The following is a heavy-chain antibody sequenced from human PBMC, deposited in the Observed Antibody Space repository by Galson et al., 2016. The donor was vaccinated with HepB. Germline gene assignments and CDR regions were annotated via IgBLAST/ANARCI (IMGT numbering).Heavy chain of an antibody. CDR3: VRGGDFWSGYPDY. V-gene: IGHV5-51*01. D-gene: IGHD3-3*01. J-gene: IGHJ4*02. Sequence: QSGAEVKKPGESLKISCKASGYSFSSSWIAWVRQMPGKGLEWMGVIYPCDSDTRYSPSFQGQVPISADKSISTAYLQWSSLKASDTAMYFCVRGGDFWSGYPDYWGQGTLVTVSS. CDR1: GYSFSSSW. CDR2: IYPCDSDT.